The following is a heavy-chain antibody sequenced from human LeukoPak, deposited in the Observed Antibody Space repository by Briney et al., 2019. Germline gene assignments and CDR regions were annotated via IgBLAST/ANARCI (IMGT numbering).Heavy chain of an antibody. CDR1: GGSISSSSYY. CDR3: ASSRVLRYFDWLEDI. D-gene: IGHD3-9*01. V-gene: IGHV4-39*07. J-gene: IGHJ3*02. Sequence: PSETLSLTCTVSGGSISSSSYYWGWIRQPPGKGLEWIGSIYYSGSTYYNPSLKSRVTISVDTSKNQFSLKLSSVTAADTAVYYCASSRVLRYFDWLEDIWGQGTMVTVSS. CDR2: IYYSGST.